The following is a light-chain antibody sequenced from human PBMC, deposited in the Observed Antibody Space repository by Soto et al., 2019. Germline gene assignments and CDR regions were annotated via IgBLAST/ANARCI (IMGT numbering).Light chain of an antibody. J-gene: IGKJ4*01. Sequence: EIVLTQSPGTLSLSPGERATLSCRASQSVTNNYLAWYQQKPGQAPRLLIYDASSRATGVPDRFSGSGSGKDFTLTISRLEPEDFAVYYCQKCSFSPLTFGGGTKVEIK. V-gene: IGKV3-20*01. CDR1: QSVTNNY. CDR3: QKCSFSPLT. CDR2: DAS.